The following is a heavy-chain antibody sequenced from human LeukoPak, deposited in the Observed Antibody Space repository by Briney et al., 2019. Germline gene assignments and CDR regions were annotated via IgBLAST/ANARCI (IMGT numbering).Heavy chain of an antibody. V-gene: IGHV1-2*02. D-gene: IGHD2-15*01. J-gene: IGHJ3*02. CDR3: AREECSGGSCYSAFDI. Sequence: GASVKVSCKASGYTFTGYYMHWVRQAPGQGLEWMGWINPNSGGTNYAQKFQGRVTMTRDTSISTAYMELSRLRSDGTAVYYCAREECSGGSCYSAFDIWGQGTMVTVSS. CDR1: GYTFTGYY. CDR2: INPNSGGT.